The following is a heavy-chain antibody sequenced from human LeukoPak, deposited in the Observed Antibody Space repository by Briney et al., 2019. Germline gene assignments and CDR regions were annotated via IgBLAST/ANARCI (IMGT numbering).Heavy chain of an antibody. V-gene: IGHV4-39*07. D-gene: IGHD3-10*01. CDR1: GGSISSSSYY. J-gene: IGHJ5*02. Sequence: SETLSLTCTVSGGSISSSSYYWGWIRQPPGKGLEWIGSIYYSGSTYYNPSLKSRVTISLDKSKNQFSLNLSSVTAADTAVYYCARYRSGSYRFDPWGQGTQVTVSS. CDR2: IYYSGST. CDR3: ARYRSGSYRFDP.